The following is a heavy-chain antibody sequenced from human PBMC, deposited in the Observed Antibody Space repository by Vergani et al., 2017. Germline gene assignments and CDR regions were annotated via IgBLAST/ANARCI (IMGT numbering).Heavy chain of an antibody. CDR3: TRGWYYDSIAYWAY. Sequence: QVQLVQSGAEVKKPGSSVKVSCKASGYTFSTYGLSWVRQAPGQGLQWMGWISVYNNFTKYAQKFQGRVTMTRDTSTSTVYMELSSLRSEDTAVYYCTRGWYYDSIAYWAYWGQGTLVTVSS. V-gene: IGHV1-18*01. CDR1: GYTFSTYG. D-gene: IGHD3-22*01. J-gene: IGHJ4*02. CDR2: ISVYNNFT.